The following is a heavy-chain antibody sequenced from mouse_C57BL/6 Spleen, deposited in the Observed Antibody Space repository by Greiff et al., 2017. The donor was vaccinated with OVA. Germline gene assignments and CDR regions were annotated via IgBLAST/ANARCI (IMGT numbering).Heavy chain of an antibody. D-gene: IGHD1-1*01. CDR3: ARDRGYYGSGRYYAMDY. Sequence: EVQRVESEGGLVQPGSSMKLSCTASGFTFSDYYMAWVRQVPEKGLEWVANINYDGSSTYYLDSLKSRFIISRDNAKNILYLQMSSLKSEDTATYYCARDRGYYGSGRYYAMDYWGQGTSVTVSS. CDR1: GFTFSDYY. CDR2: INYDGSST. V-gene: IGHV5-16*01. J-gene: IGHJ4*01.